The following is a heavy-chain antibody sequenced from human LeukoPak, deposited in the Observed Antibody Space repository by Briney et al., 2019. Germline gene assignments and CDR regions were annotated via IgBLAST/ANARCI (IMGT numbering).Heavy chain of an antibody. CDR3: ARDLWSGYVY. CDR1: GGSISSSS. Sequence: PSETLSLTCSVSGGSISSSSHYWDWIRQPPGEGLEWVSSISSSSTYIYFADSVKGRFTISRDNAKNSLYLQMNSLRAEDTAVYYCARDLWSGYVYWGQGTLVTVSS. V-gene: IGHV3-21*01. CDR2: ISSSSTYI. J-gene: IGHJ4*02. D-gene: IGHD5-12*01.